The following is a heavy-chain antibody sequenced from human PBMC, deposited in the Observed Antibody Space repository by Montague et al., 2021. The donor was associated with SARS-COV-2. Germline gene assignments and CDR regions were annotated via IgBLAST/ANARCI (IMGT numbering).Heavy chain of an antibody. CDR1: GGSISSSGYY. Sequence: SETLSLTCTVSGGSISSSGYYWGWIRQPPGKGLEWIGSIYYSGSTYYNPSLKSRVTMSVDTSKNQFSLKLSSVTAADTAVYYCARFPTSYYYDSKAAPATPDAFDIWGQGTMVTVSS. D-gene: IGHD3-22*01. CDR2: IYYSGST. CDR3: ARFPTSYYYDSKAAPATPDAFDI. J-gene: IGHJ3*02. V-gene: IGHV4-39*01.